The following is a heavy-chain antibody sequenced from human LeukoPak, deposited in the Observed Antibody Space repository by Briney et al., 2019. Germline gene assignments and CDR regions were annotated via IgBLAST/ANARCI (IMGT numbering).Heavy chain of an antibody. J-gene: IGHJ1*01. Sequence: ASVKVSCKASGYTSTSYYMHWVRQAPGQGLEWMGIINPSGGSTSYAQKSQGRVTMTRDTSTSTVYMELSSLRSEDTAVYYCARDAASYYDTLSRRVEYFQHWGQGTLVTVSS. CDR2: INPSGGST. D-gene: IGHD3-9*01. V-gene: IGHV1-46*01. CDR1: GYTSTSYY. CDR3: ARDAASYYDTLSRRVEYFQH.